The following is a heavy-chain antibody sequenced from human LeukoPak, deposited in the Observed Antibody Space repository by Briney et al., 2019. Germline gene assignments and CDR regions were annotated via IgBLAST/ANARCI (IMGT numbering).Heavy chain of an antibody. CDR1: GGTFSSYA. CDR2: IIPILGIA. CDR3: ARDLGDGDYDYYYYGMDV. J-gene: IGHJ6*02. D-gene: IGHD4-17*01. Sequence: ASVKVSCKASGGTFSSYAISWVRQAPGQGLEWMGRIIPILGIANYAQKFQGRVTITADKSTSTAYMELSSLRSEDTAVYYCARDLGDGDYDYYYYGMDVWGQGTTVTVSS. V-gene: IGHV1-69*04.